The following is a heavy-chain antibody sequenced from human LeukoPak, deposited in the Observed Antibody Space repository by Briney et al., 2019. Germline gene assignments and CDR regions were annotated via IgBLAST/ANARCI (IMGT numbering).Heavy chain of an antibody. CDR1: GGSTSGYY. J-gene: IGHJ3*02. D-gene: IGHD3-22*01. V-gene: IGHV4-59*08. CDR3: ARHFTYYYDSSGYPRDAFDI. Sequence: SETLFLTCTVSGGSTSGYYWSWIRQSPGKGLVWIGYMYYNGNTNYNPSLKSRVTMAIDMSKNHFSLTLSSVTAADTALYYCARHFTYYYDSSGYPRDAFDIWGQGTMVTVSS. CDR2: MYYNGNT.